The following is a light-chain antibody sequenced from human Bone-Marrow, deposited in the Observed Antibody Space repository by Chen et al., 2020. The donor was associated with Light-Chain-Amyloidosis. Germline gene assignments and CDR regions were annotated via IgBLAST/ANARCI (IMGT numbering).Light chain of an antibody. CDR2: EVS. CDR3: SSYTSSVSYV. J-gene: IGLJ1*01. CDR1: SSDVGGYNH. Sequence: QSALTQPASVSGSPGQSITISCPGTSSDVGGYNHVSWYQHHPGKAPKLMIDEVSNRPSGISNRFSGSKSGNTASLSISGLQAEDEADYYCSSYTSSVSYVFGSGTKVTVL. V-gene: IGLV2-14*01.